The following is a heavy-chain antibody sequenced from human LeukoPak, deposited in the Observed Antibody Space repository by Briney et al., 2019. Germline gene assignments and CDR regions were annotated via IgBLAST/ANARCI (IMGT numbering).Heavy chain of an antibody. CDR1: GGTFSSYA. Sequence: SVKVSCKASGGTFSSYAISWVRQAPGQGLEWMGGIIPMYGRGNYAQKFQGRVTITADESTSTVYMELRSLTSEDTAVYYCARGQSSLGSPYYFVYWGQGTLVTVSS. J-gene: IGHJ4*02. V-gene: IGHV1-69*13. CDR2: IIPMYGRG. D-gene: IGHD3-16*01. CDR3: ARGQSSLGSPYYFVY.